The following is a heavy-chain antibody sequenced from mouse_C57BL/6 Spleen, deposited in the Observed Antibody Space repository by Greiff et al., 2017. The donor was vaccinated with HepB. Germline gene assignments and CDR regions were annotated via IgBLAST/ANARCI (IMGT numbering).Heavy chain of an antibody. D-gene: IGHD1-1*02. Sequence: EVQLVESGGGLVKPGGSLKLSCAASGFTFSSYAMSWVRQTPEKRLEWVATISDGGSYTYYPDNVKGRFTISRDNAKNNLYLQMSHLKSEDTAMYYCARTMGLVDYWGQCTTLTVSS. CDR2: ISDGGSYT. V-gene: IGHV5-4*01. J-gene: IGHJ2*01. CDR1: GFTFSSYA. CDR3: ARTMGLVDY.